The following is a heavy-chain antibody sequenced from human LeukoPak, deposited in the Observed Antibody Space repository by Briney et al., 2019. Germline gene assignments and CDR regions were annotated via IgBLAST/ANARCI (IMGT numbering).Heavy chain of an antibody. Sequence: PSETLSLTCTVSGGSIISDNYYWAWIRQPPGKGLEWIGSAYYNGETYYNPSLKSRVTISVDTSKSQFSLKLSSVTAADTAVYYCARDRTGANAFDIWGQGTMVTVSS. CDR2: AYYNGET. J-gene: IGHJ3*02. CDR1: GGSIISDNYY. CDR3: ARDRTGANAFDI. V-gene: IGHV4-39*07. D-gene: IGHD1-14*01.